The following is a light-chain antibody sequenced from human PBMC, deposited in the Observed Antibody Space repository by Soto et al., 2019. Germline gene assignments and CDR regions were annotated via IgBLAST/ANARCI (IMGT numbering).Light chain of an antibody. CDR2: AAS. CDR1: QSISSY. V-gene: IGKV1-39*01. J-gene: IGKJ5*01. CDR3: HQSYSTPRT. Sequence: DIQMTQSPSSLSSSVLYRVTIACLASQSISSYLNWYQQKPGTAPKLLISAASSLQSGVPSRFSGSGSGTDFTLTISSLQPEDFATYYCHQSYSTPRTFGQGTRLEIK.